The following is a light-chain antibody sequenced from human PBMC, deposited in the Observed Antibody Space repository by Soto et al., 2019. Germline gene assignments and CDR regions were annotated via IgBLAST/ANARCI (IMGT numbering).Light chain of an antibody. CDR3: QQYGGSPYT. J-gene: IGKJ2*01. CDR2: GAS. CDR1: QSISNTY. Sequence: EILLTQSPGTLSLSPGERATLSCRAGQSISNTYLAWYQQKPGQTPRLLIYGASSRATGVPDRFSGSGSGTDFTLTISRLEPDDFAVYYCQQYGGSPYTFGQGTKLDIK. V-gene: IGKV3-20*01.